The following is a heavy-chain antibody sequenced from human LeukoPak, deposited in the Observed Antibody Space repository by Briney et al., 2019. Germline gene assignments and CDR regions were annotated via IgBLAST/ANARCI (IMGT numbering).Heavy chain of an antibody. CDR3: VRDMGYYDKV. D-gene: IGHD3-22*01. V-gene: IGHV3-74*01. J-gene: IGHJ4*02. Sequence: GGSLRLSCAASGFTFNNAWMSRVRQAPGKGLVWVSRINTDGNTRNYADSVKGRFTISRDNAKNTLYLQMNSLRAEDTAVYYCVRDMGYYDKVWGQGTLVTVSS. CDR2: INTDGNTR. CDR1: GFTFNNAW.